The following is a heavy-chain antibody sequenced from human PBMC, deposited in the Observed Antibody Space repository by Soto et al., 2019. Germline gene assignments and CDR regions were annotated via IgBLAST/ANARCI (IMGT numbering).Heavy chain of an antibody. CDR2: ISGRRDSP. CDR1: GFTVSSYA. Sequence: EVQLLESGGGLVQPGGSLRLSCAASGFTVSSYAMSWARQAPGKGLEWVSAISGRRDSPSYADSVKGRFTISRDSSKNTLYLQANSLIAEDTAVYYCSKDRYDSSDYYFFPDIWGQGTMVTVSS. V-gene: IGHV3-23*01. D-gene: IGHD3-22*01. CDR3: SKDRYDSSDYYFFPDI. J-gene: IGHJ3*02.